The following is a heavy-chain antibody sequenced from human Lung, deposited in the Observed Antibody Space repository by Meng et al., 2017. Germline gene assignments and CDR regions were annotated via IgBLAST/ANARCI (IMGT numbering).Heavy chain of an antibody. J-gene: IGHJ4*02. D-gene: IGHD3-22*01. CDR1: GGSTTSTSYY. CDR2: IGYSGTI. Sequence: QLQLQESVPGLVKPSETLSLPCTFSGGSTTSTSYYWDWIRQSPAKGLEWIGTIGYSGTIVYNPSLSSRVTMTLDTSKNQFSLKLSSVTAPDTAVYYCARRVHDGSGHHYFDYWGQGTLVTVSS. V-gene: IGHV4-39*01. CDR3: ARRVHDGSGHHYFDY.